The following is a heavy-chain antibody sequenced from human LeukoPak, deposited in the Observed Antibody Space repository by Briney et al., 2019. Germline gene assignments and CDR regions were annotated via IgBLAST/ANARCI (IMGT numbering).Heavy chain of an antibody. Sequence: SETLPLTCTVSGGSISSYYWSWIRQPPGKGLEWIGYIYYSGSTNYNPSLKSRVTISVDTSKNQFSLKLSSVTAADTAVYYCARAGGYDSSGYYPYYFDYWGQGTLVTVSS. J-gene: IGHJ4*02. CDR3: ARAGGYDSSGYYPYYFDY. CDR2: IYYSGST. V-gene: IGHV4-59*01. D-gene: IGHD3-22*01. CDR1: GGSISSYY.